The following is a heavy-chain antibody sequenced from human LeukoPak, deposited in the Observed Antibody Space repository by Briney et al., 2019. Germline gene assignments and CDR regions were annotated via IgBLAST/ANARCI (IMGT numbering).Heavy chain of an antibody. J-gene: IGHJ3*02. D-gene: IGHD3-16*02. CDR1: GYTFTAYG. CDR2: IIPIPGIA. CDR3: ARDQHDYVWGSYRSEDAFDI. V-gene: IGHV1-69*04. Sequence: SVKVSCKASGYTFTAYGISWVRQAPGQGLEWMGRIIPIPGIANYAQKFQGRVTITADKSTSTAYMELSSLRSEDTAVYYCARDQHDYVWGSYRSEDAFDIWGQGTMVTVSS.